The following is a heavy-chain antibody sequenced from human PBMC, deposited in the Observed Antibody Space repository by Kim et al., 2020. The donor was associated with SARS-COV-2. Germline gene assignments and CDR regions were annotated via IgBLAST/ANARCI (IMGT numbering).Heavy chain of an antibody. D-gene: IGHD5-18*01. CDR3: ARGGYTYGSTPDY. CDR2: ISTDGITT. CDR1: GFTFSTYW. Sequence: GGSLRLSCAASGFTFSTYWMHWVRQAPGKGLVWVSRISTDGITTNYVDSVSGRFTISRDNAKNTLCLQMNSLRPEDTAVYYCARGGYTYGSTPDYWGQGTLVTVSS. J-gene: IGHJ4*02. V-gene: IGHV3-74*01.